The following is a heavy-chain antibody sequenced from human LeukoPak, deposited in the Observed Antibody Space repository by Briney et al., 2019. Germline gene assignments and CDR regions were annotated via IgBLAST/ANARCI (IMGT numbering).Heavy chain of an antibody. CDR2: IIPIFGTA. J-gene: IGHJ5*02. CDR1: GGTFSSYA. CDR3: ARGLAYSSSWYYSGVNWFDP. D-gene: IGHD6-13*01. Sequence: ASVKVSCKASGGTFSSYAISWVRQAPGQGLEWMGGIIPIFGTANYAQKFQGRVTITTDESTSTAYMELSSLRSEDTAVYYCARGLAYSSSWYYSGVNWFDPWGQGTLVTVSS. V-gene: IGHV1-69*05.